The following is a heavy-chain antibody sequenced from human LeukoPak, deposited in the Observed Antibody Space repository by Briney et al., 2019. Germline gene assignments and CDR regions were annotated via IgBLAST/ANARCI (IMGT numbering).Heavy chain of an antibody. D-gene: IGHD4-17*01. CDR2: ICYSGST. V-gene: IGHV4-59*08. Sequence: SETLSLTCSVSGGSISSYYWSWIRQPPGKVLEWIGYICYSGSTNYNPSLKSRVTISVDTSKNQFSLKLSSVTAADTAVYYCARHVDEGLTTVTTFYYGMDVWGQGTMVTVSS. CDR3: ARHVDEGLTTVTTFYYGMDV. J-gene: IGHJ6*02. CDR1: GGSISSYY.